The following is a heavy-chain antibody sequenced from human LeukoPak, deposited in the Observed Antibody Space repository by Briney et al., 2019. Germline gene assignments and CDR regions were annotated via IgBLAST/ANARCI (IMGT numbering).Heavy chain of an antibody. CDR2: ISGSGGTT. Sequence: GGSLRLSCAASGFTFSSYAMHWVRQAPGKGLEWVSAISGSGGTTYYADSVKGRFTISRDNSKNTLYLQMNSLRAEDTAVYYCARSGSYFSYYYYYGMDVWGQGTTVTVSS. J-gene: IGHJ6*02. CDR3: ARSGSYFSYYYYYGMDV. D-gene: IGHD1-26*01. CDR1: GFTFSSYA. V-gene: IGHV3-23*01.